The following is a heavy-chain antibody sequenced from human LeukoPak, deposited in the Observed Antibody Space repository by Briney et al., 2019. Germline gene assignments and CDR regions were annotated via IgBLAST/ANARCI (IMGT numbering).Heavy chain of an antibody. CDR2: IVVGSGNT. D-gene: IGHD3-3*01. V-gene: IGHV1-58*01. CDR3: AADGSGSITIFGSYNWFDP. J-gene: IGHJ5*02. Sequence: SVQVSCKASGFTFTSSAVQWVRQARGQRLEWIGWIVVGSGNTNCAQKFQERVTITRDMSTSTAYMELSSLRSEDTAVYYCAADGSGSITIFGSYNWFDPWGRGTLVTVSS. CDR1: GFTFTSSA.